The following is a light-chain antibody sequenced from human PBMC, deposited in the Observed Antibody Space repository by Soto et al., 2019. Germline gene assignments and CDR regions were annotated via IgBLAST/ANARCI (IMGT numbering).Light chain of an antibody. J-gene: IGKJ3*01. CDR1: QSVSSSY. V-gene: IGKV3-20*01. CDR2: GAS. CDR3: QQYGSSPRFT. Sequence: EIVLTQSPGTLSLSPGERATLSCRASQSVSSSYLAWYQQKPGQAPRLLLYGASSRATGIPDRFSGSGSGTEFTLTISRLEPEDFAVYYCQQYGSSPRFTFGPGTKVDIK.